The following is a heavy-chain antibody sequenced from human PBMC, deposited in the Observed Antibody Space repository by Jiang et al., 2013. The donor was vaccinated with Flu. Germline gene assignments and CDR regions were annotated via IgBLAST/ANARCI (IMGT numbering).Heavy chain of an antibody. D-gene: IGHD3-16*01. CDR3: AVSSYGRAY. V-gene: IGHV1-69-2*01. J-gene: IGHJ4*02. CDR1: GYRFTDYN. Sequence: SGAEVKKPGATVKISCKAFGYRFTDYNINWIQRAPGRGPEWMGLIDPADDETMYAEKFQGRVTLTADTSGDTAYMEVSSLTPDDTAIYYCAVSSYGRAYWGQGTLVTVSS. CDR2: IDPADDET.